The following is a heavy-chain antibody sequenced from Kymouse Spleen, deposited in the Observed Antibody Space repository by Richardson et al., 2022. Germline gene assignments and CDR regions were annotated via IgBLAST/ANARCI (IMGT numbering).Heavy chain of an antibody. V-gene: IGHV3-33*01. CDR3: ARDLITGTTKGVLDY. D-gene: IGHD1-7*01. Sequence: QVQLVESGGGVVQPGRSLRLSCAASGFTFSSYGMHWVRQAPGKGLEWVAVIWYDGSNKYYADSVKGRFTISRDNSKNTLYLQMNSLRAEDTAVYYCARDLITGTTKGVLDYWGQGTLVTVSS. J-gene: IGHJ4*02. CDR1: GFTFSSYG. CDR2: IWYDGSNK.